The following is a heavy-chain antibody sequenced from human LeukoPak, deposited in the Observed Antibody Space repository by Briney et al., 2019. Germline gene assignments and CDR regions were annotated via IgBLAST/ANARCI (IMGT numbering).Heavy chain of an antibody. CDR1: GGSFSGYY. V-gene: IGHV4-34*01. Sequence: SETLSLTCAVYGGSFSGYYWSWIRQPPGKGLEWIGEIKHSGSTNYNPSLRSRVTISVDTSKNQFSLKLSSVTAADTAVYYCARGPRSSSWPSRRYNWFDPWGQGTLVTVSS. D-gene: IGHD6-13*01. CDR3: ARGPRSSSWPSRRYNWFDP. J-gene: IGHJ5*02. CDR2: IKHSGST.